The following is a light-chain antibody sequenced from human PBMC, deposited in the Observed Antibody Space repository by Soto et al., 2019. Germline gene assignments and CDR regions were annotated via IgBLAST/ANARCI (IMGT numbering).Light chain of an antibody. Sequence: EIVMTQSPVTLSVSPVGRATLSCMASQSVSTNLAWYQQRPGQAPRLLIYDASNRATGIPARFSGSGSGTDFTLTISSLEPEDFAVYYCQQRSNWPRTFGQGTKVDIK. V-gene: IGKV3-11*01. J-gene: IGKJ1*01. CDR1: QSVSTN. CDR2: DAS. CDR3: QQRSNWPRT.